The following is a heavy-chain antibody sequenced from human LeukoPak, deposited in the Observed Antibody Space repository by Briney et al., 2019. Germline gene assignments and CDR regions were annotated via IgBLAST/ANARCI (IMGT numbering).Heavy chain of an antibody. CDR2: INHSGST. CDR3: ARVHYYDSSGSLDY. V-gene: IGHV4-34*01. Sequence: SETLSLTCAVYGGSFSGYYWSWIRQPPGKGLEWIGEINHSGSTNYNPPLKSRVTISVDTSKNQFSLKLSSVTAADTAVYYCARVHYYDSSGSLDYWGQGTLVTVSS. D-gene: IGHD3-22*01. J-gene: IGHJ4*02. CDR1: GGSFSGYY.